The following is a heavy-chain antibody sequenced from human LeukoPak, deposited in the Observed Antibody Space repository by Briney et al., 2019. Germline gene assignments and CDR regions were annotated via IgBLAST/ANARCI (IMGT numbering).Heavy chain of an antibody. J-gene: IGHJ5*02. CDR2: INPNSGGT. CDR3: ARGYCSTTSCYISDP. V-gene: IGHV1-2*06. CDR1: GYTFTDYY. D-gene: IGHD2-2*02. Sequence: ASVTVSCKASGYTFTDYYMHWVRQAPGQGLEWMGRINPNSGGTNYAQKFQGRVTVTRDTSISTAYMELSRLRSDDTAVYYCARGYCSTTSCYISDPWGQGTLVTVSS.